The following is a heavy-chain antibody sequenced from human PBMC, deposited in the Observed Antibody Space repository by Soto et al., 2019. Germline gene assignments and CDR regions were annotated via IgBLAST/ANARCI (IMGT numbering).Heavy chain of an antibody. V-gene: IGHV5-51*01. CDR1: GYSFTSYW. J-gene: IGHJ6*02. D-gene: IGHD3-9*01. Sequence: GESLKISCKGSGYSFTSYWIGWVRQMPGKGLEWMGIIYPGDSDTRYSPSFQGQVTISADKSISTAYLQWSSLKASDTAMYYCARHASRSVYYDILTGYYGMDVWGQGTTVTVSS. CDR2: IYPGDSDT. CDR3: ARHASRSVYYDILTGYYGMDV.